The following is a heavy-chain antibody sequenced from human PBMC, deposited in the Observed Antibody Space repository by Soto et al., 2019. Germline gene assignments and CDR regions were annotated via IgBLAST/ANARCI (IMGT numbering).Heavy chain of an antibody. CDR2: ISGYNGNT. CDR3: AREGQAPYYYYGMDV. V-gene: IGHV1-18*01. J-gene: IGHJ6*02. Sequence: GASVKVSCKASGYTFTNYGFSWVRQAPGQGLEWMGWISGYNGNTKYAEKFQGRVTTTTDTSTSTAHMELRSLRSDDTDVYYCAREGQAPYYYYGMDVWGQGTAVTVSS. CDR1: GYTFTNYG.